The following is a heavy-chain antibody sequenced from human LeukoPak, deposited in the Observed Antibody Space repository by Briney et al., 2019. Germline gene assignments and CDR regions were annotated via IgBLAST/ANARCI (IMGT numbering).Heavy chain of an antibody. J-gene: IGHJ4*02. CDR3: ARDVGVAATSEFDY. V-gene: IGHV3-23*01. D-gene: IGHD2-15*01. Sequence: GGSLRLSCAASRFTFSNYGMNWVRQAPGKGLEWVSALSSSGGSTYYADSVKGRFTISRDNSKNTLYLQMNSLRAEDTAVYYCARDVGVAATSEFDYWGQGTLVTVSS. CDR2: LSSSGGST. CDR1: RFTFSNYG.